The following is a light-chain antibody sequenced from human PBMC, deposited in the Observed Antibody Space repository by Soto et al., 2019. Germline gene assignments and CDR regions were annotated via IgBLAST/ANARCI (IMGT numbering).Light chain of an antibody. CDR3: QQYNNWPPWT. CDR1: QSVSSN. CDR2: GAS. J-gene: IGKJ1*01. Sequence: EIVMTQSPATLSVSPGERATLSCRASQSVSSNLAWYQQKPGQAPRLLIYGASTRATGIPARFSGRGSGTEFTLPNSSLQSEDFAVYYCQQYNNWPPWTFCQGTKVEIK. V-gene: IGKV3-15*01.